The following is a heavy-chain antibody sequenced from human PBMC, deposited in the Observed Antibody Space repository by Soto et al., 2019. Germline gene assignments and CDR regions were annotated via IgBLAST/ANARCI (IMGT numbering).Heavy chain of an antibody. D-gene: IGHD6-13*01. CDR2: IIPIFGTA. CDR1: GGTFSSYA. J-gene: IGHJ4*02. V-gene: IGHV1-69*12. Sequence: QVQLVQSGAEVKKPGSSVKVSCKASGGTFSSYAISWVRQAPGQGLEWMGGIIPIFGTANYAQKFQGRVTMTADESTSTAYMELSSLRSEDTAVYYCARGGGYSSSWYRPGLAYWGQGTLVTVSS. CDR3: ARGGGYSSSWYRPGLAY.